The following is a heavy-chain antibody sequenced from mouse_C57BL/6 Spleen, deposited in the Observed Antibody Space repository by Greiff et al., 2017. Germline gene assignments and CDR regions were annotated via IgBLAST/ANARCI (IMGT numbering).Heavy chain of an antibody. CDR1: GYTFTDYY. Sequence: QVQLQQSGAELVRPGASVKLSCKASGYTFTDYYINWVKQRPGQGLEWIARIYPGSGNTYYNEKFKGKATLTAEKSSSTAYMQLSSLTSEDSAVYFCARSYNSNYGRMDYWGQGTSVTVSS. D-gene: IGHD2-5*01. V-gene: IGHV1-76*01. J-gene: IGHJ4*01. CDR2: IYPGSGNT. CDR3: ARSYNSNYGRMDY.